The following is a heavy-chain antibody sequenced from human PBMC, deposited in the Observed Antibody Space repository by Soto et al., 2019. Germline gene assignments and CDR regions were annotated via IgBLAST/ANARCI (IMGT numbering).Heavy chain of an antibody. CDR2: ISYDGSNK. D-gene: IGHD2-2*01. CDR3: AKAEDIVLVPAAMGIDY. J-gene: IGHJ4*02. V-gene: IGHV3-30*18. Sequence: ESGGGVVQPGRSLRLSCAASGFTFSSYGMHWVRQAPGKGLEWVAVISYDGSNKYYADSVKGRFTISRDNSKNTLYLQMNSLRAEDTAVYYCAKAEDIVLVPAAMGIDYWGQGTLVTVSS. CDR1: GFTFSSYG.